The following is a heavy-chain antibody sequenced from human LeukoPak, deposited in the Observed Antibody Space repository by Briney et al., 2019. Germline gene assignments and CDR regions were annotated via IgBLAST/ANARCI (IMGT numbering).Heavy chain of an antibody. CDR1: GFTFSSYW. CDR2: IKQDGSEK. Sequence: GGSLRLSCAASGFTFSSYWMSWVRQAPGKGLEWVANIKQDGSEKYYVDSVKGRFTISRDNAKNSLYLQMNSLRAEDTAVYYCARVSGIQWLVRSWFDPWGQGTLVTVSS. J-gene: IGHJ5*02. D-gene: IGHD6-19*01. V-gene: IGHV3-7*01. CDR3: ARVSGIQWLVRSWFDP.